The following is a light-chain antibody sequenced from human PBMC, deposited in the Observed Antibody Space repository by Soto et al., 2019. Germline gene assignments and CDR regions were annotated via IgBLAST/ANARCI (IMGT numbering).Light chain of an antibody. V-gene: IGLV1-44*01. J-gene: IGLJ2*01. CDR3: AAWDDSLSGYVT. CDR1: SSNIGSNP. CDR2: SNT. Sequence: QAVVTQPPSASGTPGQRVTISCSGSSSNIGSNPVSWYQQLPGTTPKLLIYSNTQRPSGVPDRFSGSKSGTSASLAISGLQSEDEADYYCAAWDDSLSGYVTFGGGTKVTVL.